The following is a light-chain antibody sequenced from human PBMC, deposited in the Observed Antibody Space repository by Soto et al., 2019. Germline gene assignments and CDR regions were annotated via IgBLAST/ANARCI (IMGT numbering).Light chain of an antibody. CDR2: TAS. Sequence: DLQMTQSPSPLSASVGARVTITCRASQSISSWLAWYQQKPGKAPKLLIYTASSLESGVPSRFSGVGAGTECTLTSSSLQPDDFATYYCQEYNSHSRYTFGQGTKLEIK. J-gene: IGKJ2*01. CDR1: QSISSW. CDR3: QEYNSHSRYT. V-gene: IGKV1-5*03.